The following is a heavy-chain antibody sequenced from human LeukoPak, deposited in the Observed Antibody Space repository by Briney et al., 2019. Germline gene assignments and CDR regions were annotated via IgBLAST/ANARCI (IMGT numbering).Heavy chain of an antibody. Sequence: PGGSLRVSCAASGFTFSNYDMHWVRQATGKGLEWVSGIGTAGDTYYLDSVKGRFTISRENAKNSFYLQMNSLRAGDRAVYYCARDGRRRAFDIWGQGTMVTVSS. J-gene: IGHJ3*02. CDR1: GFTFSNYD. CDR3: ARDGRRRAFDI. CDR2: IGTAGDT. V-gene: IGHV3-13*01.